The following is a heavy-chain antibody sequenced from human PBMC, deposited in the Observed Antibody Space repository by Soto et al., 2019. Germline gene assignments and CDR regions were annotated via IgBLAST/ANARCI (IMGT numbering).Heavy chain of an antibody. CDR3: ERDLFMGVVPAARENWFDP. CDR2: TYYRSKWYN. V-gene: IGHV6-1*01. CDR1: GDSVSSNSAA. J-gene: IGHJ5*02. D-gene: IGHD2-2*01. Sequence: SQTLSLTCAISGDSVSSNSAAWNWIRQSPSRGLEWLGRTYYRSKWYNDYAVSVKSRITINPDTSKNQFSLQLNSVTPEDTAVYFCERDLFMGVVPAARENWFDPWGQGTLVTVSS.